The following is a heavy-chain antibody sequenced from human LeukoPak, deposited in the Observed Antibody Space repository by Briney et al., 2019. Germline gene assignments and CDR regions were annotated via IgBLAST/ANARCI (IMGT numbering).Heavy chain of an antibody. V-gene: IGHV3-23*01. Sequence: GGSLRLSCAASGFTFSTYNMGWLRQAPGKGLEWVSVISENSADTRYADSVRGRFTTSRDNSRSTLFLQMNSLRVEDTATYYCAKRDPSGSPRPFDYWGQGILVTVSS. CDR2: ISENSADT. CDR1: GFTFSTYN. CDR3: AKRDPSGSPRPFDY. J-gene: IGHJ4*02. D-gene: IGHD1-26*01.